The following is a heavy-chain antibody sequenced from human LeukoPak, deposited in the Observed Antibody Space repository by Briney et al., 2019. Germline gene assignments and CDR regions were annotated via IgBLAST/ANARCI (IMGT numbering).Heavy chain of an antibody. CDR1: GFTFSNDW. D-gene: IGHD2-2*02. Sequence: GGSLRLSCAASGFTFSNDWMHWVRQPPGKGLVWVSRINGDGSSTTYADSVKGRFTTSRDNAKNTLYLQMNSLRAGDTAVYYCAGLGYCTSTNCYIDYWGQGTVVTVSS. V-gene: IGHV3-74*01. J-gene: IGHJ4*02. CDR2: INGDGSST. CDR3: AGLGYCTSTNCYIDY.